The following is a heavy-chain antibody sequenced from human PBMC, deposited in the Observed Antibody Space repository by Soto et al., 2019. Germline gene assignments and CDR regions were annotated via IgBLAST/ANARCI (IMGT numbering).Heavy chain of an antibody. Sequence: EVQLVESGGGLVQPGGSLRLSCAASGFTFSSYWMHWVRQAPGKGLVWVSRIKSDGSGTYYADSVKGRLTISRDNAKNTRYLQMNSLRAGDTAVYYCARGDGDYYDGNGYLGRHWGQGTLVTVSS. CDR3: ARGDGDYYDGNGYLGRH. D-gene: IGHD3-22*01. J-gene: IGHJ4*02. V-gene: IGHV3-74*01. CDR2: IKSDGSGT. CDR1: GFTFSSYW.